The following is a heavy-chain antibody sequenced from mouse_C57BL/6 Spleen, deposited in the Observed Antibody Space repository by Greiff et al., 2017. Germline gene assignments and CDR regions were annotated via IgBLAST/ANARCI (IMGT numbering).Heavy chain of an antibody. J-gene: IGHJ3*01. V-gene: IGHV1-52*01. Sequence: QVQLQQPGAELVRPGSSVKLSCKASGYTFTSYWMHWVKQRPIQGLEWIGNIDPSDSEPHYNQKFKDKATLTVATSSSTADMQLSSLTSEDSAVYYCGRQGEELSWLAYWGQGTLVTVSA. CDR2: IDPSDSEP. CDR1: GYTFTSYW. CDR3: GRQGEELSWLAY.